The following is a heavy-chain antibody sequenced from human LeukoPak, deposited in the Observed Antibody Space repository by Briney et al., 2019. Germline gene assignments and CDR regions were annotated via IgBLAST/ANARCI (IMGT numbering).Heavy chain of an antibody. J-gene: IGHJ4*02. CDR2: ISWNSGSI. Sequence: GRSLRLSCAASGFTFDDYAMHWVRQAPGKGLEWVSGISWNSGSIGYADSVKGRFTISRDNSKNTLYLQMNNLRAEDTAVYYCARGLVRSGYYFDYWGQGTLVTVSS. V-gene: IGHV3-9*01. CDR1: GFTFDDYA. D-gene: IGHD3-9*01. CDR3: ARGLVRSGYYFDY.